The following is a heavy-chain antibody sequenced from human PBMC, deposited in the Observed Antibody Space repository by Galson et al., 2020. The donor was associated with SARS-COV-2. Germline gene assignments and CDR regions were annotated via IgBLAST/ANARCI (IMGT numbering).Heavy chain of an antibody. CDR1: GYTLTELS. D-gene: IGHD6-19*01. V-gene: IGHV1-24*01. J-gene: IGHJ6*02. CDR3: ATGVAVAGTPRNYYYYYGMDV. CDR2: FDPEDGET. Sequence: ASVKVSCKVSGYTLTELSMHWVRQAPGKGLEWMGGFDPEDGETIYAQKFQGRVTMTEDTSTDTAYMELRSLRSEETAVYYCATGVAVAGTPRNYYYYYGMDVWGQGTTVTVSS.